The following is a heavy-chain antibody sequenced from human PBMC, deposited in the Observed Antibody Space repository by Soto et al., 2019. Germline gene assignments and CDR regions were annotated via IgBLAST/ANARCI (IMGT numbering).Heavy chain of an antibody. Sequence: PSQTLSLRYAVFWGSIGSGGCRCSLIRQPPGKGLEWIGYIYYSGSTNYNPSLKSRVTISVDTSKNQFSLKLSSVTAADTAVYYCARRYGRYFDYWGQGTLVTVSS. D-gene: IGHD4-17*01. CDR2: IYYSGST. V-gene: IGHV4-30-4*07. CDR1: WGSIGSGGCR. J-gene: IGHJ4*02. CDR3: ARRYGRYFDY.